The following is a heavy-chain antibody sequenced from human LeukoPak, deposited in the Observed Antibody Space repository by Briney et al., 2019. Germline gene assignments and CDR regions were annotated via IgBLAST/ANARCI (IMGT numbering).Heavy chain of an antibody. Sequence: ASVKVSCKASGYTFTSYGISWVRQAPGQGLEWMGWVSAYNGNTNYAQKLQGRVTMTTDTSTSTAYMELRSLRSDDTAVFYCARDRSSGWYPYCYYYYMDVWGKGTTVTVSS. V-gene: IGHV1-18*01. CDR2: VSAYNGNT. J-gene: IGHJ6*03. CDR3: ARDRSSGWYPYCYYYYMDV. CDR1: GYTFTSYG. D-gene: IGHD6-19*01.